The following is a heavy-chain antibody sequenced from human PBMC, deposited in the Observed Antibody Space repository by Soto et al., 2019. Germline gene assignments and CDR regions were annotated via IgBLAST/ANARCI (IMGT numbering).Heavy chain of an antibody. CDR2: IYYSGST. Sequence: SETLSLTCTVSGGSISGSSYYWGWIRQPPGKGLEWIGSIYYSGSTYYNPSLKSRVTISVDTSKNQSSLKLSSVTAADTAVYYCARHCAIAVAGRPYYYGMDVWGQGTTVT. CDR1: GGSISGSSYY. J-gene: IGHJ6*02. D-gene: IGHD6-19*01. V-gene: IGHV4-39*01. CDR3: ARHCAIAVAGRPYYYGMDV.